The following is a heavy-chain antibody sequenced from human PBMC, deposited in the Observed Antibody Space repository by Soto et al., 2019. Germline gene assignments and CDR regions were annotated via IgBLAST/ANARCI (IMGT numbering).Heavy chain of an antibody. J-gene: IGHJ4*02. CDR1: GGSISSYY. Sequence: SETLSLTCTVSGGSISSYYWSWIRQPPGKGLEWIGYIYYSGSTNYNPSLKSRVTISVDTSKNQFSLKLSSVTAADTAVYYCARQGAVAGFYFDYWGQGTLVTVSS. D-gene: IGHD6-19*01. V-gene: IGHV4-59*08. CDR2: IYYSGST. CDR3: ARQGAVAGFYFDY.